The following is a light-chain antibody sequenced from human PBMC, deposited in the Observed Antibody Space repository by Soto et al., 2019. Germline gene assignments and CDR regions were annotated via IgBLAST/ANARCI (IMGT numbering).Light chain of an antibody. CDR3: AAWDDSLNGWV. Sequence: QSVLIQPPSASGTPGQRVTISCSGSSSNIGSNTVNWYQQFPGTAPKLLIYSNNQRPSGVPDRVSGSKSGTSASLAISGLQSEDEADYYCAAWDDSLNGWVFGGGTKVTVL. V-gene: IGLV1-44*01. CDR1: SSNIGSNT. J-gene: IGLJ3*02. CDR2: SNN.